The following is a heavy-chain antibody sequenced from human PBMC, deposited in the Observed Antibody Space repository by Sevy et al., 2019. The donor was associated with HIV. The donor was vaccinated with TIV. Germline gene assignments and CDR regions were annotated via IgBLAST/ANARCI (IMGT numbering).Heavy chain of an antibody. CDR3: ARGQSTMVRGVIINPSWFDP. Sequence: VSVKVSCKASGYTFTSYDINWVRQATGQGLEWMGWMNPNSGNTGYAQKFQGRVTMTRNTSISTAYMELSSLRSEDTAVYYCARGQSTMVRGVIINPSWFDPWGQGTLVTVSS. D-gene: IGHD3-10*01. J-gene: IGHJ5*02. V-gene: IGHV1-8*01. CDR1: GYTFTSYD. CDR2: MNPNSGNT.